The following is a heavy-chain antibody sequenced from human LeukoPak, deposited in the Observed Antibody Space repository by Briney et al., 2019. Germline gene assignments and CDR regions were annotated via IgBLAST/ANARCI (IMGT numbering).Heavy chain of an antibody. V-gene: IGHV4-59*01. J-gene: IGHJ2*01. CDR3: ARDRRYCSAGSCYRTWYFDP. CDR2: IYYSGST. CDR1: GGSISSYY. D-gene: IGHD2-15*01. Sequence: PSESLSLTWTVSGGSISSYYWSWIRQPPGKGVEWTGYIYYSGSTNYNPSLKSRVTISVDTSKNQFSLKLSSVTAADTAVYYCARDRRYCSAGSCYRTWYFDPWGRGTLVTVSS.